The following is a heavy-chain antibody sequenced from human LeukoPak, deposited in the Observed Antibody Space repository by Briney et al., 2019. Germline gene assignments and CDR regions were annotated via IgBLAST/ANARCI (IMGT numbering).Heavy chain of an antibody. D-gene: IGHD6-19*01. CDR3: ARGWGSQNPYYYYYMDV. CDR1: GYTFTSYG. J-gene: IGHJ6*03. CDR2: ISAYNGNT. V-gene: IGHV1-18*01. Sequence: GASVKVSCKASGYTFTSYGISWVRQAPGQGLEWMGWISAYNGNTNYAQKFQGRVTITADKSTSTAYMELSSLRSEDTAVYYCARGWGSQNPYYYYYMDVWGKGTTVTVSS.